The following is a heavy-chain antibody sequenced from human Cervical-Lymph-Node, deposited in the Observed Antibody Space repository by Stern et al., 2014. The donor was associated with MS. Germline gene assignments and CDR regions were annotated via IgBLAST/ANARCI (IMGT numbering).Heavy chain of an antibody. J-gene: IGHJ5*02. Sequence: VQLVESGAEVKKPGASVKVSCEASGYTFNDYYLHWVRQATGQGLEWMGWIHPKSGDTKYVQNFQGRVTMTRDTSTSTVFMELSRLTSDDTAVYYCARGGYSSSYYRFDPWGQGTLVIVSS. D-gene: IGHD6-13*01. V-gene: IGHV1-2*02. CDR1: GYTFNDYY. CDR2: IHPKSGDT. CDR3: ARGGYSSSYYRFDP.